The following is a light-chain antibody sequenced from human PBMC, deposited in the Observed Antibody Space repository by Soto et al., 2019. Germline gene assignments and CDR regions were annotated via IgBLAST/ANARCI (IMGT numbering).Light chain of an antibody. Sequence: EIVLTQSPGTLSLSPGERATLSCRASQSVSSSYLAWYQQKPGQAPRLLIYGASSRATGIPDRFSGSGSGTDFTLTISRLEPEDFAVYYCQQYGSSPPVYGLTQTWTFGQGTKVEIK. CDR3: QQYGSSPPVYGLTQTWT. J-gene: IGKJ1*01. V-gene: IGKV3-20*01. CDR2: GAS. CDR1: QSVSSSY.